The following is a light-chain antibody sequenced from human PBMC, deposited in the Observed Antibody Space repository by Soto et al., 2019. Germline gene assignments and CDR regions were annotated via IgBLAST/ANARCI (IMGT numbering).Light chain of an antibody. CDR1: ESIGKF. V-gene: IGKV3-11*01. J-gene: IGKJ5*01. Sequence: EVVLTQSTATLSLSPGERATRSCRASESIGKFLAWYRQIPGQAPRLLIYDASNRATGIPDRFSCGGSGTDVPLTISSLEPEDFALYSCQQRRNMPQTFGQGTRVEI. CDR2: DAS. CDR3: QQRRNMPQT.